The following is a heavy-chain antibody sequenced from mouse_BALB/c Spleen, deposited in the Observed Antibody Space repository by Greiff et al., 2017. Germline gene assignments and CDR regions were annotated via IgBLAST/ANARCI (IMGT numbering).Heavy chain of an antibody. CDR2: IWAGGST. V-gene: IGHV2-9*02. Sequence: VHLVESGPGLVAPSQSLSITCTVSGFSLTSYGVHWVRQPPGKGLEWLGVIWAGGSTNYNSALMSRLSISKDNSKSQVFLKMNSLQTDDTAMYYCARAAYHAMDYWGQGTSVTVSS. CDR1: GFSLTSYG. CDR3: ARAAYHAMDY. J-gene: IGHJ4*01.